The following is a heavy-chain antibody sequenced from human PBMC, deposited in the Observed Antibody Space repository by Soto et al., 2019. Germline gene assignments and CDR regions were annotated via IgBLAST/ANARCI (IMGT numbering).Heavy chain of an antibody. V-gene: IGHV4-34*01. CDR3: ARGPTYCSSTSCYTIRLFDY. CDR1: GGSFIGYY. D-gene: IGHD2-2*02. CDR2: INHSGST. J-gene: IGHJ4*02. Sequence: SETLSLTCAVYGGSFIGYYWSWSRQPPGKGLEWIGEINHSGSTNYNPSLKSRVTISVDTSKNQFSLKLSSVTAADTAVYYCARGPTYCSSTSCYTIRLFDYWGQGTLVTVSS.